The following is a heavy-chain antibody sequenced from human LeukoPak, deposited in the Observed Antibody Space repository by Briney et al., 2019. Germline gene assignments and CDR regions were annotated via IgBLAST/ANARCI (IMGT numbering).Heavy chain of an antibody. Sequence: SETLSLTCAVYGGSFSGYYWSWIRQPPGKGLEWIGEINHSGSTNYNPSLKSRVTISVDASKNQFSLKLSSVTAADTAVYYCAKLDLTAGAFDIWGQGTMVTVSS. CDR2: INHSGST. V-gene: IGHV4-34*01. D-gene: IGHD3-9*01. CDR3: AKLDLTAGAFDI. J-gene: IGHJ3*02. CDR1: GGSFSGYY.